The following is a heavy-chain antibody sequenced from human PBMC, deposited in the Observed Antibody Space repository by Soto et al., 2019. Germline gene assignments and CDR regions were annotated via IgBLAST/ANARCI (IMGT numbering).Heavy chain of an antibody. CDR1: GASISDVGYY. CDR2: ISHSGSA. D-gene: IGHD2-8*01. V-gene: IGHV4-31*03. CDR3: AREGPGFNGFEY. J-gene: IGHJ4*02. Sequence: SETLSLTCTVSGASISDVGYYWTWIRQHPEKGLEWIGYISHSGSACYNPSLKSRFTLTIDTSKNQFSLKLSSVTAADTAMYYCAREGPGFNGFEYWDRGTLVTVSS.